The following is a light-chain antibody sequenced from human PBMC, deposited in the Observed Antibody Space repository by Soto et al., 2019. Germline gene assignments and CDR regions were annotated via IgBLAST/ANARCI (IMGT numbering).Light chain of an antibody. J-gene: IGLJ1*01. Sequence: QSALTQSPSASGSPGQSVTISCTGTSSDIGGYNSVSWYQQHPGKAPKVMIYDVTKRPSGVPDRFSGSKSGNTASLTVSALQPEDEADYYCSSYTDRKNLVFGTGTKVTV. CDR2: DVT. CDR3: SSYTDRKNLV. V-gene: IGLV2-8*01. CDR1: SSDIGGYNS.